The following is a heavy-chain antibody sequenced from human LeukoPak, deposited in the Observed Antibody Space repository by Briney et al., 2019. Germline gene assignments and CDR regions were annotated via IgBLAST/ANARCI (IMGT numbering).Heavy chain of an antibody. CDR1: GYRFTSYW. CDR2: IYPGDSDT. J-gene: IGHJ4*02. D-gene: IGHD1-26*01. Sequence: GESLKISCKGSGYRFTSYWIGWGRQMPGKGVEWMGIIYPGDSDTRYSPSFQGQVTISADKSISTASLQWSSLKASDTAMYYCARRKNSGSYHFDYWGQGTLVTVSS. V-gene: IGHV5-51*01. CDR3: ARRKNSGSYHFDY.